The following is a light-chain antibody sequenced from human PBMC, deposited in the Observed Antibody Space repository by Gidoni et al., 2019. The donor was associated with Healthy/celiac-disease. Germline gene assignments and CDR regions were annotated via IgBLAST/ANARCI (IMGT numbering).Light chain of an antibody. J-gene: IGKJ4*01. CDR2: DAS. Sequence: DIQMTQSRSSLSASVGDRVTITCQASHDISNYLNWYQQKPGKAPKLLIYDASNLETGVPSRFSGSGSWTDFTFTISSLQPEDIATYYCQQYDNPLLTFGGGTKVEIK. V-gene: IGKV1-33*01. CDR1: HDISNY. CDR3: QQYDNPLLT.